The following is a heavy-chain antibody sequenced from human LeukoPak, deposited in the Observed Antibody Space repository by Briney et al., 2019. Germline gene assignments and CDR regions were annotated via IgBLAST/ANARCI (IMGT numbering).Heavy chain of an antibody. CDR3: ARVPRELGAH. CDR2: INPSGGST. V-gene: IGHV1-46*01. J-gene: IGHJ4*02. Sequence: ASVKVSCKASGYTFTSYYMHWVRQAPGQGLEWMGIINPSGGSTSYAQKFQGRVTMTRNTSISTAYMELSSLRSEDTALYYCARVPRELGAHWGQGTLVTVSS. D-gene: IGHD3-16*01. CDR1: GYTFTSYY.